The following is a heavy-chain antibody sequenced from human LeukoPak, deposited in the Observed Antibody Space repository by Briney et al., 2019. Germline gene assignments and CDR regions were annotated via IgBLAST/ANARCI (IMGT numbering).Heavy chain of an antibody. V-gene: IGHV3-33*08. D-gene: IGHD2-2*01. J-gene: IGHJ5*02. CDR3: ARGPLHVVVPAATWFDP. Sequence: GGSLRLSCAASGFTFSSYGMHWVRQAPGKGLEWVAVIWYDGSDKYYADSVKGRFTISRDNSKNTVYLQMNSLRAEDTAVYYCARGPLHVVVPAATWFDPWGQGILVTVSS. CDR2: IWYDGSDK. CDR1: GFTFSSYG.